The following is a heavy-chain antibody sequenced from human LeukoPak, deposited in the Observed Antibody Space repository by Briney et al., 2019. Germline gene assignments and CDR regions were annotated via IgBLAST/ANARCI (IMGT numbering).Heavy chain of an antibody. V-gene: IGHV1-8*01. CDR3: ASYNGYAK. J-gene: IGHJ4*02. CDR2: VSPNSGDS. Sequence: ASVKVSCKTSGYTFTSYDINWLRQATGQGPEWMGRVSPNSGDSDYAQKFQGRVTMTRHTSISTAYMELSSLTYEDTAVYYCASYNGYAKWGQGTLVTVSS. D-gene: IGHD5-12*01. CDR1: GYTFTSYD.